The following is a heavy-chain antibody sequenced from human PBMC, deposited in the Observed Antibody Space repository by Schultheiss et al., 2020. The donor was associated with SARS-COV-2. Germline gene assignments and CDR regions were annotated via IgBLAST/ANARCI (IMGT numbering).Heavy chain of an antibody. Sequence: GGSLRLSCAASGFTFSNAWMSWVRQAPGKGLEWVSYISSSGSTIYYADSVKGRFTISRDNAKNSLYLQMNSLRAEDTAVYYCARDAPGDYAWYFDLWGRGTLVTVSS. V-gene: IGHV3-11*01. CDR2: ISSSGSTI. CDR3: ARDAPGDYAWYFDL. CDR1: GFTFSNAW. J-gene: IGHJ2*01. D-gene: IGHD4-17*01.